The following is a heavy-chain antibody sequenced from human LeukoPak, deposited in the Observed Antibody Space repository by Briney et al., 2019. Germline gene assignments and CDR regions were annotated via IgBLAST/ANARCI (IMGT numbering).Heavy chain of an antibody. CDR2: IYYSGST. Sequence: SETLSLTCTVSGGSISSYYWSWIRQPPGKGREWIGYIYYSGSTNYNPSLKSRVTISVDTSKNQFSLKLSSVTAADTAVYYCARSRGYSYGVDGYCDYWGQGTLVTVSS. D-gene: IGHD5-18*01. CDR1: GGSISSYY. V-gene: IGHV4-59*01. CDR3: ARSRGYSYGVDGYCDY. J-gene: IGHJ4*02.